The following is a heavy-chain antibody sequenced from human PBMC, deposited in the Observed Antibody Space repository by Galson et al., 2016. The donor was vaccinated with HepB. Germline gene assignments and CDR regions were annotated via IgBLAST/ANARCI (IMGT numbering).Heavy chain of an antibody. J-gene: IGHJ6*02. CDR1: GFNFRSYA. D-gene: IGHD6-19*01. CDR2: MWYAGSKQ. Sequence: SLRLSCAASGFNFRSYAMHWVRQAPGKGLEWVAVMWYAGSKQYYSDSVKGRFTISRDNSKNTLYLQMNSLRVEDTAVFYCARDLGGAVAASYGMDVWGQGTTVTVSS. V-gene: IGHV3-33*08. CDR3: ARDLGGAVAASYGMDV.